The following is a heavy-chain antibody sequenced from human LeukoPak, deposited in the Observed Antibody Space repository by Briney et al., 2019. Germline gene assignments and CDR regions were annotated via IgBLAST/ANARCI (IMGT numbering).Heavy chain of an antibody. Sequence: ETLSLTCAVYGGSFSGYYWSWIRQAPGKGLEWVSSISSSSSYIYYADSVKGRFTISRDNAKKSLYLQMNSLRAEDTAVYYCARATTYDILTGFSDYWGQGTLVTVSS. V-gene: IGHV3-21*01. CDR2: ISSSSSYI. CDR3: ARATTYDILTGFSDY. CDR1: GGSFSGYY. J-gene: IGHJ4*02. D-gene: IGHD3-9*01.